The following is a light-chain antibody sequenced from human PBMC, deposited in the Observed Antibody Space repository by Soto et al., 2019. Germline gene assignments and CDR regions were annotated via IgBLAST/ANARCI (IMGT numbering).Light chain of an antibody. CDR2: DTS. V-gene: IGKV3-15*01. CDR1: QGVTSD. CDR3: QPYNNWPLT. Sequence: EVVLTQSPATLSVSPGERATLSCRASQGVTSDLAWYRQKPGQAPRLLIYDTSTRATGVPTRFSGSRSGAEFTLTINSLQSEDFAVYYCQPYNNWPLTFGGGTKVDIK. J-gene: IGKJ4*01.